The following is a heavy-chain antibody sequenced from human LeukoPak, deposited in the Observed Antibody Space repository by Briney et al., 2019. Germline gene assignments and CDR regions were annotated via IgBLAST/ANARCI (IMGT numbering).Heavy chain of an antibody. D-gene: IGHD3-3*01. Sequence: GGSLRLSCAASGFTFSSYGMHWDRQAPGKGLEWVAVISYDGSNKYYADSVKGRFTISRDNSKNTLYLQMNSLRAEDTAVYYCARDRKPPFWSGYFGWFDPWVQGTLVTVSS. J-gene: IGHJ5*02. CDR2: ISYDGSNK. CDR3: ARDRKPPFWSGYFGWFDP. CDR1: GFTFSSYG. V-gene: IGHV3-30*19.